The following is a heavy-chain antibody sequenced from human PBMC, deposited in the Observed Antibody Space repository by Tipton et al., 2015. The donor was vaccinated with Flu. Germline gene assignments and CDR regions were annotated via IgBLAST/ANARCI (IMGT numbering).Heavy chain of an antibody. CDR2: ISDSGGNT. CDR1: GFTFSTYT. D-gene: IGHD3-22*01. CDR3: VRGRSGSYFIDY. J-gene: IGHJ4*02. V-gene: IGHV3-23*01. Sequence: CAASGFTFSTYTMTWVRQAPGKGLEWVSAISDSGGNTNYADSVKGRFTISRDNSRNTLFLQMNSLRIEDTAVYYCVRGRSGSYFIDYWGQGTLVTVSS.